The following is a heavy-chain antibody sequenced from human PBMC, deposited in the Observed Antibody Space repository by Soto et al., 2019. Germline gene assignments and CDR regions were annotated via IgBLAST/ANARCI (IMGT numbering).Heavy chain of an antibody. D-gene: IGHD3-10*01. J-gene: IGHJ6*02. V-gene: IGHV3-48*02. CDR1: GFTFSSHA. CDR2: ISSTSSTK. Sequence: LRLSCAGSGFTFSSHAMTWVRQAPGEGLEWVSFISSTSSTKDYADSVKGRFTISRDNAKNSVYLQMNSLRDGDTAVYYCARRITMVRGPYYYYGMDVWGQGTTVTVSS. CDR3: ARRITMVRGPYYYYGMDV.